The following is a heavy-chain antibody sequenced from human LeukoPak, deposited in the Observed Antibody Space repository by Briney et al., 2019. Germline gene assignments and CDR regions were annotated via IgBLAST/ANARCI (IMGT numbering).Heavy chain of an antibody. CDR3: ARAAEGVRFLEWLPGWYFDL. V-gene: IGHV4-30-4*08. Sequence: SETLSLTCTVSGGSISSGDYYWSWIRQPPGKGLEWIGYIYYSGSTYCNPSLKSRVTISVDTSKNQFSLKLSSVTAADTAVYYCARAAEGVRFLEWLPGWYFDLWGRGTLVTVSS. CDR2: IYYSGST. D-gene: IGHD3-3*01. J-gene: IGHJ2*01. CDR1: GGSISSGDYY.